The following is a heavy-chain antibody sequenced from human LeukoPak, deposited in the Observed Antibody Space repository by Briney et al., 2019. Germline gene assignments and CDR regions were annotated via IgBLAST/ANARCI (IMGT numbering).Heavy chain of an antibody. CDR2: IYHSGST. Sequence: SETLSLTCAVSGYSISSGYYWGWIRQPPGKGLEWIGSIYHSGSTNYNPSLKSRVTISVDTSKNQFSLKLSSVTAADTAVYYCARGLRYYDSSGSYYFDYWGQGTLVTVSS. V-gene: IGHV4-38-2*01. CDR1: GYSISSGYY. CDR3: ARGLRYYDSSGSYYFDY. D-gene: IGHD3-22*01. J-gene: IGHJ4*02.